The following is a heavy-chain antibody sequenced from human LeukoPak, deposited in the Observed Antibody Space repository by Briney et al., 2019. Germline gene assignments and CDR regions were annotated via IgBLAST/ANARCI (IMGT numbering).Heavy chain of an antibody. J-gene: IGHJ4*02. V-gene: IGHV1-46*01. CDR1: GYTFTSYY. CDR2: INPSSSST. Sequence: ASVKVSCKASGYTFTSYYIHWVRQAPGQGLEWMGVINPSSSSTTYAQKFQGRATMTRDMSTTTVYMHLSSLRSEDTAVYYCARQTVGSLDYWGQGTLVTVSS. CDR3: ARQTVGSLDY. D-gene: IGHD4-23*01.